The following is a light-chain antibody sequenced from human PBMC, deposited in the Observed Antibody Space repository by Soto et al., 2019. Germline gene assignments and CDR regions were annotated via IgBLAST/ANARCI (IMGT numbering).Light chain of an antibody. CDR1: SSNIGAGYD. CDR3: HSYDSSLSGSYV. V-gene: IGLV1-40*01. J-gene: IGLJ1*01. Sequence: QSALTQPPSVSGAPGQRVTISCTGSSSNIGAGYDVHWYQQLPGTAPKLLIYGNSNRPSGVPDRFSGSKSGTSASLTITGLQAEDEADYYCHSYDSSLSGSYVFGAGTKSPS. CDR2: GNS.